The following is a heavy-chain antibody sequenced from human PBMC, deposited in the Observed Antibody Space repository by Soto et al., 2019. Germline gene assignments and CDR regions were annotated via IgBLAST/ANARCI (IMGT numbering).Heavy chain of an antibody. CDR3: AREGGYNRPFDY. D-gene: IGHD6-25*01. V-gene: IGHV3-30*03. CDR2: ISYDGSNK. CDR1: GFTFSSYG. Sequence: PGGSLRLSCAASGFTFSSYGMHWVRQAPGKGLEWVAVISYDGSNKYYADSVKGRFTISRDNSKNTLYLQMNSLRAEDTAVYYCAREGGYNRPFDYWGQGTLVTVSS. J-gene: IGHJ4*02.